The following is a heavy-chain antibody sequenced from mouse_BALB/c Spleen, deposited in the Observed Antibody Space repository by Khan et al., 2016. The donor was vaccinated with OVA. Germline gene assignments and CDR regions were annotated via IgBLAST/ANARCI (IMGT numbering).Heavy chain of an antibody. CDR1: GYTFTSYT. J-gene: IGHJ3*01. CDR3: GRDGAYHRNDGWFAY. CDR2: INPSNGYT. Sequence: QVQLKESGAELARPGASVKMSCKASGYTFTSYTIHWIKLRPGQGLEWIGYINPSNGYTNYNQKFKDKATLTADKSSTTAYMELSSLTSDDSALYNCGRDGAYHRNDGWFAYWGQGTLVTVSA. V-gene: IGHV1-4*01. D-gene: IGHD2-14*01.